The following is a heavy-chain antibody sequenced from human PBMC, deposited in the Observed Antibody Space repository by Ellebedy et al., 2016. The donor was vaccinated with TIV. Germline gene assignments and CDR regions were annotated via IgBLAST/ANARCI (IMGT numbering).Heavy chain of an antibody. CDR1: GDSITNYY. D-gene: IGHD3-22*01. CDR3: AGDRMYYYDSSGSYSYYAMDV. V-gene: IGHV4-59*01. J-gene: IGHJ6*04. Sequence: SETLSLXXSVSGDSITNYYWTWIRQPPGKGLEWIGFVHYRGSSNYNPSLKSRATISLDTSKKQFSLTVSSVTAEDTAVYYCAGDRMYYYDSSGSYSYYAMDVWGKGTTVTVSS. CDR2: VHYRGSS.